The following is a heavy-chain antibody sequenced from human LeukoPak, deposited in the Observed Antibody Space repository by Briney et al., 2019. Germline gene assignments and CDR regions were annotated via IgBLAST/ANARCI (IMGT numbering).Heavy chain of an antibody. CDR1: GGSISSGGYY. V-gene: IGHV4-31*03. CDR2: IYYSGST. J-gene: IGHJ3*02. CDR3: ANGPSSYAEGAFDI. D-gene: IGHD6-19*01. Sequence: SETLSLTCTVSGGSISSGGYYWSWIRQHPGKGLEWIGYIYYSGSTYYNPSLKSRVTISVDTSKNQFSLKLSSVTAADTAVYYCANGPSSYAEGAFDIWGQGTMVTVSS.